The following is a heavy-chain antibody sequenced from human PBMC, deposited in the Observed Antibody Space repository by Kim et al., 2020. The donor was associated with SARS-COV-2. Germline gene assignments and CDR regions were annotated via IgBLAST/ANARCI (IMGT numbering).Heavy chain of an antibody. J-gene: IGHJ4*02. Sequence: GESLKISCKGSGYNFPSYWIGWVRQMPGKGLEWMGIIYPGDSDTRYSPSFQGQVTISADKSTTTAYLQWSSPKASDTAMYYCTRSAGPYDYYFDYWGQGTLVTVSS. CDR2: IYPGDSDT. CDR3: TRSAGPYDYYFDY. D-gene: IGHD3-16*01. V-gene: IGHV5-51*01. CDR1: GYNFPSYW.